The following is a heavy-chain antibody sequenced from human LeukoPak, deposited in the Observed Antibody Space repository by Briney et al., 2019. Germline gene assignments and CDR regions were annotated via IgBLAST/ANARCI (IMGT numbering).Heavy chain of an antibody. J-gene: IGHJ3*02. CDR2: IRYDGINK. CDR3: AKEGDYYGSGSYRDAFNI. V-gene: IGHV3-30*02. CDR1: GFTFSSYG. D-gene: IGHD3-10*01. Sequence: PGGSLRLSCAASGFTFSSYGMHWVRQAPGKGLEWVAFIRYDGINKYSADSVKGRFTISRDNFKNTLYLQMNSLRAEDTAVYYCAKEGDYYGSGSYRDAFNIWGQGTMVTVSS.